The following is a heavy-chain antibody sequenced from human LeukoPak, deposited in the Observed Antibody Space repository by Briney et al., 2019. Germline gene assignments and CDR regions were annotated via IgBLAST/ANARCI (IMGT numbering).Heavy chain of an antibody. D-gene: IGHD4-17*01. V-gene: IGHV4-59*01. CDR3: AEIEDYGEYYFYY. Sequence: SETLSLTCTVSGVTINSYHWSWLRQPPGKGLEWLGYIYYSGRNNYNRFLKSRVNISVDTSKNQCSVKLSSVTAADTAVYYCAEIEDYGEYYFYYWGQGGLVTVSS. CDR1: GVTINSYH. CDR2: IYYSGRN. J-gene: IGHJ4*02.